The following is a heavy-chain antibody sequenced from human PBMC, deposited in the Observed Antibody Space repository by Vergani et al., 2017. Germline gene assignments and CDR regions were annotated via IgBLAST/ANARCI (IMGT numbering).Heavy chain of an antibody. CDR2: IYTSGST. CDR3: ARCTRDIVVVPAARESYYYGMDV. V-gene: IGHV4-61*02. Sequence: QVQLQESGPGLVKPSQTLSLTCTVSGGSISSGSYYWSWIRQPAGKGLEWIGRIYTSGSTNYNPSLKSRVTISVDTSKNQFSLKLSSVTAADTAVYYCARCTRDIVVVPAARESYYYGMDVWGQGTTVTVSS. J-gene: IGHJ6*02. CDR1: GGSISSGSYY. D-gene: IGHD2-2*01.